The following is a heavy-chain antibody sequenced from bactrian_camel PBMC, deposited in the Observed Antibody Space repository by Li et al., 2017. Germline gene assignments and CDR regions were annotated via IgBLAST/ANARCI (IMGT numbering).Heavy chain of an antibody. Sequence: VQLVESGGGSVQAGGSLRLSCSASGFSFSDYAMSWVRQAPGKKRERVASINKGSTNAVYVDSVKGRFTISQDNAKNTVYLQMNSLKPEDTGMYYCAAAPAPIWVTGCRRMTLVTGARGPRSPSP. CDR1: GFSFSDYA. CDR3: AAAPAPIWVTGCRRMTLVT. D-gene: IGHD3*01. CDR2: INKGSTNA. V-gene: IGHV3S40*01. J-gene: IGHJ6*01.